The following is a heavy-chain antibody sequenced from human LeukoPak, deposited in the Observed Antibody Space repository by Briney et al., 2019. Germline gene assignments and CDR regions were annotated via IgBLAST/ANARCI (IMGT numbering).Heavy chain of an antibody. Sequence: GGSLRLSCAASGFTFSSYGMHWVRQAPGKGLEWVAVISYDGSNKYYADSVKGRFTISRDNSKNTLYLQMNSLRAEDTAVYYCAKAGGWYIFDYWGQGTLVTVSS. J-gene: IGHJ4*02. CDR3: AKAGGWYIFDY. D-gene: IGHD6-19*01. V-gene: IGHV3-30*18. CDR2: ISYDGSNK. CDR1: GFTFSSYG.